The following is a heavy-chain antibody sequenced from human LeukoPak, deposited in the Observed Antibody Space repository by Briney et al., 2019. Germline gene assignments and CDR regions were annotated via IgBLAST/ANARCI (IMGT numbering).Heavy chain of an antibody. D-gene: IGHD3-10*01. V-gene: IGHV4-59*01. CDR3: AREANYYGSGSYFEGTFDY. J-gene: IGHJ4*02. Sequence: SETLSLTCTVSGVSISTYYWSWIRQPPGKGLEWIGYIYPSGTTNYNPSLKSRVTISIDTSKNEFSLRLTSVTAADTAVYYCAREANYYGSGSYFEGTFDYWGQGTLVTVSS. CDR1: GVSISTYY. CDR2: IYPSGTT.